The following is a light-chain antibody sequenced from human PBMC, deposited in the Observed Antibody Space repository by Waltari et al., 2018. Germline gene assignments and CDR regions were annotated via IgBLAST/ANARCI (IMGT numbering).Light chain of an antibody. V-gene: IGLV2-23*02. CDR2: EVT. J-gene: IGLJ2*01. CDR1: SIDVGNYNH. Sequence: QSALTQPASVSGSLGQSITISCTGTSIDVGNYNHVSWFQHHPGFAPKLIIYEVTKRPSGISNRFSGSKSGNTASLTISGLHAEDEAEYHCCSFVYGGSVVFGGGTKLTVL. CDR3: CSFVYGGSVV.